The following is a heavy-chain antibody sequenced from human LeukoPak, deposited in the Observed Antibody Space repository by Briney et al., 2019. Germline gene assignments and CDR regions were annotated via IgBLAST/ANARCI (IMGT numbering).Heavy chain of an antibody. CDR3: ARVRSRDGYDILTGYSASVWFDP. Sequence: SETLSLTCAVSGYSISSGYYWGWIRQPPGKGLEWIGSIYHSGSTYYNPSLKSRVTISVDTSKNQFSLKLSSVTAADTAVYYCARVRSRDGYDILTGYSASVWFDPWGQGTLVTVSS. CDR2: IYHSGST. J-gene: IGHJ5*02. V-gene: IGHV4-38-2*01. CDR1: GYSISSGYY. D-gene: IGHD3-9*01.